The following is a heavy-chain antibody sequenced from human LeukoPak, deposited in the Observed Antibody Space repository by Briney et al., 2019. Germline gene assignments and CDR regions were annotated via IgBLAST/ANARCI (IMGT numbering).Heavy chain of an antibody. V-gene: IGHV1-69*13. CDR3: ARSGRTVEMAYYFDY. J-gene: IGHJ4*02. CDR1: VGTFSSYA. D-gene: IGHD5-24*01. Sequence: SVKVSCKPSVGTFSSYAISWVRQAPGQGLAWMGGIIPSFGSANYAQKFQGRVTITADESTSTAYMELSSLRSEDTAVYYCARSGRTVEMAYYFDYWGQGTLVTVST. CDR2: IIPSFGSA.